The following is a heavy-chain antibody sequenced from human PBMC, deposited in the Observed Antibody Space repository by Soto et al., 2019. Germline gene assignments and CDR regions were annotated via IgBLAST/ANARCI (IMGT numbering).Heavy chain of an antibody. Sequence: PSETLSLTCTVSGGSISGYYWSWIRRPPGKGLEWIGYVYFSGNTNYNPSLKSRVTISVDTSKNQFSLKLSSVTAADTAVYYCARLGPEYRSSWYRSSWFDPWGQGTLVT. D-gene: IGHD6-13*01. CDR1: GGSISGYY. V-gene: IGHV4-59*08. CDR2: VYFSGNT. J-gene: IGHJ5*02. CDR3: ARLGPEYRSSWYRSSWFDP.